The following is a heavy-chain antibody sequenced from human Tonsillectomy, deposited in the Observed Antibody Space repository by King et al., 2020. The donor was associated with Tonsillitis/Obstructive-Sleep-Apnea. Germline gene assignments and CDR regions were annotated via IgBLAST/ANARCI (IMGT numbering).Heavy chain of an antibody. CDR2: ISDNGAGT. CDR1: GFTFTGYA. J-gene: IGHJ6*03. Sequence: VQLVESGGGSVQPGGSLRLSCAASGFTFTGYAMTWVRQAPGKGLEWVSSISDNGAGTHYADSVKGRFTISRDNSKNTLYLQMSSLRVDDTAVYYCAGGPAGADYYYMDVWGKGTTVTVSS. V-gene: IGHV3-23*04. CDR3: AGGPAGADYYYMDV. D-gene: IGHD6-19*01.